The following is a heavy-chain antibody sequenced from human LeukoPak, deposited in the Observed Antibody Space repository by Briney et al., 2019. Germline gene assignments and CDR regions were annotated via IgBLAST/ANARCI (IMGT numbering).Heavy chain of an antibody. CDR3: ARDLYGDYSFDY. Sequence: GGSLRLSCAASGFTFTTYSMNWVRQAPGKGLGWVSYISGSTSTIKYADSVMGRFTISRDNAKNSLYLQMNSLRDEDTAVYYCARDLYGDYSFDYWGQGTLVTVSS. CDR1: GFTFTTYS. V-gene: IGHV3-48*02. J-gene: IGHJ4*02. D-gene: IGHD4-17*01. CDR2: ISGSTSTI.